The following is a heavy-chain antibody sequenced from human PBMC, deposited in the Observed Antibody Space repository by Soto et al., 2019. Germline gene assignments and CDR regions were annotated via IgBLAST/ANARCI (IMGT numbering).Heavy chain of an antibody. CDR3: ARIPASPGSSTSPRPSYGMDV. J-gene: IGHJ6*02. Sequence: NPSETLSLTCAVSGYSISSSNWWGWIRQPPGKGLEWIGYIYYSGSTYYNPSLKSRVTMSVDTSKNQFSLKLSSVTAVDTAVYYCARIPASPGSSTSPRPSYGMDVWGQGTTVTVSS. CDR1: GYSISSSNW. D-gene: IGHD2-2*01. V-gene: IGHV4-28*01. CDR2: IYYSGST.